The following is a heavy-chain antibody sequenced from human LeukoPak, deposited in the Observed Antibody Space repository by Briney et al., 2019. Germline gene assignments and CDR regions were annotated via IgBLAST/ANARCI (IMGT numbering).Heavy chain of an antibody. V-gene: IGHV3-11*01. D-gene: IGHD3-22*01. J-gene: IGHJ1*01. CDR1: AFTSSDYY. Sequence: GGSLRPSCAASAFTSSDYYTSCIRQAPGKGLEWVSYISSGGHIIYYADSVEGRFTISRDSAKNSLYLQMNSLRAEDTAVYYCARDLYYYESSGYPAGYLQYWGQGTLVTVSS. CDR3: ARDLYYYESSGYPAGYLQY. CDR2: ISSGGHII.